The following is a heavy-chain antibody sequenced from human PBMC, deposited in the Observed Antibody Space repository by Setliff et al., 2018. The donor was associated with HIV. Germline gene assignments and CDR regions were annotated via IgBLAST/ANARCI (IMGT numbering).Heavy chain of an antibody. CDR2: IYHSGST. J-gene: IGHJ4*02. CDR3: TGDYNSGSNRFDY. Sequence: SETLSLTCAVSGGSIDSFSYYWGWIRQTPGKELEWIGNIYHSGSTNYNPSLKSRAAISVDRSKRHFFLKLRSVTAADTAVYYCTGDYNSGSNRFDYWGQGTPVTVSS. V-gene: IGHV4-39*02. D-gene: IGHD3-10*01. CDR1: GGSIDSFSYY.